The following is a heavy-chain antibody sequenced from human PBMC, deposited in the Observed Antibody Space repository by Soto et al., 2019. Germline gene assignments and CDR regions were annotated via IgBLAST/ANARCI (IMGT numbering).Heavy chain of an antibody. V-gene: IGHV3-7*01. J-gene: IGHJ4*02. CDR1: GFTFGSFW. Sequence: PGGSLRLSCAASGFTFGSFWMDWVRQAPGKGLEWVANINPDGSEKRYVDSVKGRFTISRDNAKNSLYLQMTSLTAEDSALYYCSRSLDSWGQGARVTVS. CDR3: SRSLDS. CDR2: INPDGSEK.